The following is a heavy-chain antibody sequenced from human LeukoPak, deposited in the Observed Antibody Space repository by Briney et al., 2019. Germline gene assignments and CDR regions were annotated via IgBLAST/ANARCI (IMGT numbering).Heavy chain of an antibody. CDR1: GFTVSSHY. CDR2: ISGSGGST. D-gene: IGHD2-15*01. CDR3: TKDGGYCSGGSCYSGGTNYFFDN. V-gene: IGHV3-23*01. Sequence: PGGSLRLSCAASGFTVSSHYMSWVRQAPGKGLEWVSAISGSGGSTYYADSVKGRFTISRDKSKNTLYLQMNSLRAEDTALYYCTKDGGYCSGGSCYSGGTNYFFDNWGQGTLVTVSS. J-gene: IGHJ4*02.